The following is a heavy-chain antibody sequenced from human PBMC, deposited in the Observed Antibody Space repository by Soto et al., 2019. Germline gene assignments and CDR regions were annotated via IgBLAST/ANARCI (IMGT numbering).Heavy chain of an antibody. CDR3: ARDRVESGYPEYFQH. J-gene: IGHJ1*01. V-gene: IGHV3-53*01. D-gene: IGHD3-22*01. Sequence: EVQLVESGGGLIQPGGSLRLSCAASGFTVSSNYMSWVRQAPGKGLGWVSVIYSGGSTYYADSVKGRFTISRDNSKNTLYPQMNSPRPENPAVYYCARDRVESGYPEYFQHWGQGTLVTVSP. CDR1: GFTVSSNY. CDR2: IYSGGST.